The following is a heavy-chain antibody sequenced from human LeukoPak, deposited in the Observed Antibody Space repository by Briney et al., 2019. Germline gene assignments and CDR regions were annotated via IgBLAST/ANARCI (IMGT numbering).Heavy chain of an antibody. CDR3: AKEGSGYYEYYFDY. CDR2: ISYDGTKK. V-gene: IGHV3-30*18. CDR1: GFTFRSYG. D-gene: IGHD3-22*01. J-gene: IGHJ4*02. Sequence: GGSLTLSCPASGFTFRSYGMHWVRQAPARGLEWVAVISYDGTKKYYADSVKGRFTISRDNSKNTLYLQMNRLRAEDTSVYYCAKEGSGYYEYYFDYWGQGTVVSVSS.